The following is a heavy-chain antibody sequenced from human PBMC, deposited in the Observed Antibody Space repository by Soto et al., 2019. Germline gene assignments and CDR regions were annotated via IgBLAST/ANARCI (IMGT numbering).Heavy chain of an antibody. CDR1: VGPFSSGGYY. CDR3: ARGDSTVSSVFDY. D-gene: IGHD4-17*01. J-gene: IGHJ4*02. Sequence: SETLSLKWTVSVGPFSSGGYYWSWIRQEPGKGLEWIGYIYQNGDTSYNPSLKSRVTISADTSKTQFSLKLSSVTAADTAVYYCARGDSTVSSVFDYWGQGMLVTVSS. V-gene: IGHV4-31*02. CDR2: IYQNGDT.